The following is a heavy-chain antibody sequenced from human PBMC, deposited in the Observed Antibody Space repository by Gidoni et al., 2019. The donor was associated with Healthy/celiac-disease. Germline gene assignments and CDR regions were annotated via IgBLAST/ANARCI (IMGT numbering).Heavy chain of an antibody. CDR1: GFTFSRYA. CDR2: ISGSGGST. V-gene: IGHV3-23*01. J-gene: IGHJ4*02. CDR3: AKGDSSGYYLGYLDY. D-gene: IGHD3-22*01. Sequence: EVQLLESGGGLVQPGGSLRLSCAASGFTFSRYAMSWVRQAPGKGLEWVSAISGSGGSTYYADSVKGRFTISRDNSKNTLYLQMNSLRAEDTAVYYCAKGDSSGYYLGYLDYWGQGTLVTVSS.